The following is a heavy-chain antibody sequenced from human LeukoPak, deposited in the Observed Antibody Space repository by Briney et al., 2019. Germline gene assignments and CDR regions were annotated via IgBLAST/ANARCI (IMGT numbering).Heavy chain of an antibody. Sequence: SETLSLTCAVYGGSFSGYFWSWIRQPPGKGLEWIGEINHSGSTDYNPPLKSRVTISVDTSKNQFSLKLSSVAAADTAVYYCARDGANPDYWGQGTLVTVSS. V-gene: IGHV4-34*01. CDR3: ARDGANPDY. D-gene: IGHD3-16*01. J-gene: IGHJ4*02. CDR1: GGSFSGYF. CDR2: INHSGST.